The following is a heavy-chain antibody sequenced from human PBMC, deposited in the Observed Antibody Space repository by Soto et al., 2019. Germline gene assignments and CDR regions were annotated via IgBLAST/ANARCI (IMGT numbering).Heavy chain of an antibody. CDR3: AGTLRFLEWSLFAY. CDR2: IYYSGST. CDR1: GGSISSSSYY. V-gene: IGHV4-39*07. D-gene: IGHD3-3*01. J-gene: IGHJ4*02. Sequence: SETLSLTCTVSGGSISSSSYYWGWIRQPPGKGLEWIGSIYYSGSTYYNPSLKSRVTISVDTSKNQFSLKLSSVTAADTAVYYCAGTLRFLEWSLFAYWGQGTLVTVSS.